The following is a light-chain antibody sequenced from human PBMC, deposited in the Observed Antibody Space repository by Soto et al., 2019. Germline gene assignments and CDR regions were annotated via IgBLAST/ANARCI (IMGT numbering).Light chain of an antibody. CDR2: GIS. CDR1: QSVSNNY. Sequence: EVVLTQSPGTLSLSPGERATLSCRASQSVSNNYLAWYQQKPGQAPRLLIYGISSRATGIPDRFSGSGSGTDFTLTISRLEPEDFAVYFCQQYGISPITFGQGTRLEIK. CDR3: QQYGISPIT. V-gene: IGKV3-20*01. J-gene: IGKJ5*01.